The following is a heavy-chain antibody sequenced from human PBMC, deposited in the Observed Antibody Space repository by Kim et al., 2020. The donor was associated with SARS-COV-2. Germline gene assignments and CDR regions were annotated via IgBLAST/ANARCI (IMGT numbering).Heavy chain of an antibody. D-gene: IGHD3-10*01. J-gene: IGHJ4*02. Sequence: GGSLRLSCAASGFIFNNYAMSWVRQAPGKGLEWVSGLSGSGASTYYADSVKGRFTIARDNSKNTVYLQINSLRVEDTAIYYCAKGAIMVRGIDKSPLYYCDYWGQGTPVTVSS. CDR3: AKGAIMVRGIDKSPLYYCDY. CDR1: GFIFNNYA. V-gene: IGHV3-23*01. CDR2: LSGSGAST.